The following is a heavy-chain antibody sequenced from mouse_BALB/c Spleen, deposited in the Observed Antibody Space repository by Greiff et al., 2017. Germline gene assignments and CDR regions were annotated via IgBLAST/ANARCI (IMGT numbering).Heavy chain of an antibody. J-gene: IGHJ1*01. CDR2: ISSGGSYT. D-gene: IGHD1-1*01. CDR3: TRETTGGYFDV. Sequence: EVHLVESGGGLVQPGGSRKLSCAASGFTFSSYTMSWVRQTPEKRLEWVATISSGGSYTYYPDSVKGRFTISRDNAKNTLYLQMSSLKSEDTAMYYCTRETTGGYFDVWGAGTTVTVSS. V-gene: IGHV5-6-4*01. CDR1: GFTFSSYT.